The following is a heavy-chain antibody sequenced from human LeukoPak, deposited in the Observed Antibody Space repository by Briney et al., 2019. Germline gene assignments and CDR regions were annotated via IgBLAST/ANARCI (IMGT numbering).Heavy chain of an antibody. J-gene: IGHJ3*02. V-gene: IGHV4-39*07. CDR1: GGSIRSSNNY. CDR2: IHYSGST. D-gene: IGHD3-9*01. Sequence: TSETLSLTCTVSGGSIRSSNNYWGWIRQPPGKGLEWIGGIHYSGSTYYYPSLKSRVTISVDTSKNQFSLKLSSVTAADTAVYYCAKLTYYDILTGYYKAFDIWGQGTMVTVSS. CDR3: AKLTYYDILTGYYKAFDI.